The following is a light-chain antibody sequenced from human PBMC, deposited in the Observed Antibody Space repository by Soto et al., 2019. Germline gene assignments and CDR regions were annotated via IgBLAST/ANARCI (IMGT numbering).Light chain of an antibody. Sequence: DIVMTQSPLSLPVTPGEPASISCRSSQSLLHSNGYNYLDWYLQKPGQSPQLLIYLGSNRASGVPDRFSGSGSGTDVTLKISRVEVEDVGVYYCMQALQTPWTLCPGTKVHIK. CDR1: QSLLHSNGYNY. CDR2: LGS. CDR3: MQALQTPWT. J-gene: IGKJ1*01. V-gene: IGKV2-28*01.